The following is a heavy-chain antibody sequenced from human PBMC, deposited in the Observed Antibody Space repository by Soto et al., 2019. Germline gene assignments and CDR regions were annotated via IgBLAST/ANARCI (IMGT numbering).Heavy chain of an antibody. V-gene: IGHV4-39*01. J-gene: IGHJ4*02. CDR2: IYYREST. CDR1: GGSISSSSYY. CDR3: ARLRAPPYSSSWPNEYYFDY. D-gene: IGHD6-13*01. Sequence: QLQLQESGPGLVKPSETLSLTCTVSGGSISSSSYYWGWIRQPPGKGLEWIGNIYYRESTYYNPSLKSRVTISVDTSKNQFSLKLSSVTAADTAVYYCARLRAPPYSSSWPNEYYFDYWGQGTLVTVSS.